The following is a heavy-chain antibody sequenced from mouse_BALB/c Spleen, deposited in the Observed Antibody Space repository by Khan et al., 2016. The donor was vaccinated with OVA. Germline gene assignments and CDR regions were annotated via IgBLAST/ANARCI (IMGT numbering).Heavy chain of an antibody. V-gene: IGHV5-6*02. Sequence: EVKLEESGGDLVKPGGSLKLSCAASGLTFSSYSMPWVRQTPDKRLEWVASISSDGDYTYYSDNVKGRFTITRDNAKNTLYLQMNSMKSEETAMYCYPSRFTGSFDYWGQGTLVTVSA. CDR2: ISSDGDYT. D-gene: IGHD4-1*01. J-gene: IGHJ3*01. CDR3: PSRFTGSFDY. CDR1: GLTFSSYS.